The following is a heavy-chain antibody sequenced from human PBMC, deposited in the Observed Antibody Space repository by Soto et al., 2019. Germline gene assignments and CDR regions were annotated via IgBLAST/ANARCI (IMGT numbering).Heavy chain of an antibody. Sequence: QVQLVESGGGVVQPGRSLRLSCAASGFTFSSYGMHWVRQAPGKGLEWVAVIWYDGSNKYYADSVKGRFTISRDNSKNTLYLQMNSLRAEDTAVYYCARDPPPYGDPYSYYYYYMDVWGKGTTVTVSS. CDR2: IWYDGSNK. CDR1: GFTFSSYG. CDR3: ARDPPPYGDPYSYYYYYMDV. D-gene: IGHD4-17*01. J-gene: IGHJ6*03. V-gene: IGHV3-33*01.